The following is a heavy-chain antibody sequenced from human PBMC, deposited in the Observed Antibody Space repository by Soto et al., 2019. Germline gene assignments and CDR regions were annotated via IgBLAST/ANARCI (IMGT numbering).Heavy chain of an antibody. CDR2: INSDGSTT. CDR1: GFTFSSYW. D-gene: IGHD3-16*01. Sequence: EVQVVESGGGLVQPGGSLTLSCAASGFTFSSYWMHWVRQAPGKGLVWVSRINSDGSTTTYADSVKGRFTISRDNAKNKLYLQMNSLRAEDTAVYYCAKGTGGDVWGQGTLVTVSS. CDR3: AKGTGGDV. V-gene: IGHV3-74*01. J-gene: IGHJ4*02.